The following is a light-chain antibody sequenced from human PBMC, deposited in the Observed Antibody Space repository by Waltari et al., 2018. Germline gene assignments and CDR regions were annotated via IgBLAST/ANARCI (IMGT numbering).Light chain of an antibody. CDR3: AAWDDSLNVVL. Sequence: QSVLTQPPSVSGTPGQSITISCSGSSSNIESNNVNWYQQLPGTAPKLLIYSNHYRPPGVPGRVYGSKSGTSASLAINGLQSEDEADYYCAAWDDSLNVVLFGGGTKVTVL. CDR2: SNH. V-gene: IGLV1-44*01. J-gene: IGLJ2*01. CDR1: SSNIESNN.